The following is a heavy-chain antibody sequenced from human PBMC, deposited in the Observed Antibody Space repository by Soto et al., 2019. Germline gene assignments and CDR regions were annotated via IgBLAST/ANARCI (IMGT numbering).Heavy chain of an antibody. V-gene: IGHV4-59*01. J-gene: IGHJ4*02. D-gene: IGHD6-19*01. CDR3: ARDRAVSGWPLDS. CDR1: GDTMINYY. CDR2: IFYSGNT. Sequence: SETLSLTCTVSGDTMINYYWGWIRQSPGKGLEWIGNIFYSGNTNYNPSLKSRVTLSVDTSKSQFSLKLTSVTAADTAVYYCARDRAVSGWPLDSWGQGTLVTVYS.